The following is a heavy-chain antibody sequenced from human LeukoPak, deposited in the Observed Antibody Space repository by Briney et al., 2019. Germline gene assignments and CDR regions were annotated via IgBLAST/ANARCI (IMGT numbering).Heavy chain of an antibody. CDR3: AKGTQWLLPDSFDN. V-gene: IGHV3-23*01. J-gene: IGHJ4*02. CDR1: GFTFSSYA. Sequence: GGSLRLSCAASGFTFSSYAMSWARQAPGKGLEWVSGISGSVYSTYYADSVKGRFTISRDNSKNTLFLQMHSLRAEDTAVYYCAKGTQWLLPDSFDNWGQGTLVTVSS. D-gene: IGHD6-19*01. CDR2: ISGSVYST.